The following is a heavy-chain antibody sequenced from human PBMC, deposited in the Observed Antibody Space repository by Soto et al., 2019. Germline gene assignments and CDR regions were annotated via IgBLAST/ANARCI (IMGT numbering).Heavy chain of an antibody. V-gene: IGHV4-31*03. J-gene: IGHJ6*02. D-gene: IGHD1-26*01. Sequence: PSDTLSLTCTVSGGSISSGGYYWSWIRQHPGKGLEWIGYIYYSGSTYYNPSLKSRVTISVDTSKNQFSLKLSSVTAADTAVYYCARGGGSYYRYYSGMDVWGQGTTVTVYS. CDR1: GGSISSGGYY. CDR2: IYYSGST. CDR3: ARGGGSYYRYYSGMDV.